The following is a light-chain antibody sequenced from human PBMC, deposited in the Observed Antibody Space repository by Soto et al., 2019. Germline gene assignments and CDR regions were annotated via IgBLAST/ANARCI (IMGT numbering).Light chain of an antibody. CDR1: QSVLYSSNNKTY. V-gene: IGKV4-1*01. CDR3: QQYYSNPIT. Sequence: DIVMTQSPDSLAVSLCERATINCKSSQSVLYSSNNKTYLAWYQQKPGKPPKLVIYWASTRESGVPERFSGSGSGTDFTLTISSLQAEDVEVYYCQQYYSNPITFGQGTRLEIK. CDR2: WAS. J-gene: IGKJ5*01.